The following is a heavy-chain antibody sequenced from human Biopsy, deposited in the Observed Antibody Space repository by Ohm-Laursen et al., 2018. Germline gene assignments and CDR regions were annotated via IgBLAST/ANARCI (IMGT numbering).Heavy chain of an antibody. V-gene: IGHV1-2*02. CDR2: ISPKSGGT. Sequence: ASVKVSRKASGFSFTGYYIHWVRQAPGQGLEWMGWISPKSGGTNYAQKFQGNITMTRDTSTSTAYMDLSSLRSEDTAVYYCAADSGSGSHFRFDYWGQGALVSVSS. CDR3: AADSGSGSHFRFDY. D-gene: IGHD3-10*01. J-gene: IGHJ4*02. CDR1: GFSFTGYY.